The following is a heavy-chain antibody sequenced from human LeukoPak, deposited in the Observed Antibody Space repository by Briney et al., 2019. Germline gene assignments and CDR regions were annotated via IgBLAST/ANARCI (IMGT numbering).Heavy chain of an antibody. CDR3: ARDGLPGYSSGWYAVDY. V-gene: IGHV3-9*01. CDR2: ISWNSGSI. D-gene: IGHD6-19*01. Sequence: PGRSLRLSCAASGFTFDDYAMHWVRQAPGKGLEWVSGISWNSGSIGYADSVKGRFTISRDNAKNSLYLQMNSLRAEDTAVYYCARDGLPGYSSGWYAVDYWGQGTLVTVSS. CDR1: GFTFDDYA. J-gene: IGHJ4*02.